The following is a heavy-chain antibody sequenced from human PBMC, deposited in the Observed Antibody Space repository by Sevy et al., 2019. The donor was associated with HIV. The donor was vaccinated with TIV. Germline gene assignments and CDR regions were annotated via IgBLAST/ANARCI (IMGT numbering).Heavy chain of an antibody. CDR1: GFSLSTNGVG. J-gene: IGHJ5*02. D-gene: IGHD4-17*01. CDR3: ARRDYGDYVDWFDP. V-gene: IGHV2-5*02. CDR2: IYWDDDK. Sequence: SGPTLVKPTQTLTLTCTFSGFSLSTNGVGVGWIRQPPGKALECLALIYWDDDKHYSPSLKSRLTITKDTSKNQVVLTMTNMDPVDTARSYCARRDYGDYVDWFDPWGQGTLVTVSS.